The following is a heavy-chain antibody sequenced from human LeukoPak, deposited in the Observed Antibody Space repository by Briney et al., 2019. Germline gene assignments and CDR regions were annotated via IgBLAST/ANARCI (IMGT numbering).Heavy chain of an antibody. CDR3: ARVADGY. Sequence: TSSETLSLTRTVSGGSISSYYWSWIRQPPGKGLEWIGYIYNSGSTNYNPSLKSRVTISVDTSKNQFSLKLSSVTAADTAVYYCARVADGYWGQGTLVTVSS. CDR2: IYNSGST. CDR1: GGSISSYY. V-gene: IGHV4-59*01. D-gene: IGHD5-24*01. J-gene: IGHJ4*02.